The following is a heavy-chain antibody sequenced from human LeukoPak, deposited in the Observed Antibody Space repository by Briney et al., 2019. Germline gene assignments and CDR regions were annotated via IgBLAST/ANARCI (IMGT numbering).Heavy chain of an antibody. V-gene: IGHV4-61*02. CDR1: GYSISSGDYY. Sequence: RTSETLSLTCTVSGYSISSGDYYWSWIRQPAGKGLEWIGRIYTSGSTTYNPSLKSRVTISGDTSENQFSLRLSSVTAADTAVYYCARASYSYDISGWVPFDYWGQGTLVTVSS. CDR3: ARASYSYDISGWVPFDY. J-gene: IGHJ4*02. CDR2: IYTSGST. D-gene: IGHD3-22*01.